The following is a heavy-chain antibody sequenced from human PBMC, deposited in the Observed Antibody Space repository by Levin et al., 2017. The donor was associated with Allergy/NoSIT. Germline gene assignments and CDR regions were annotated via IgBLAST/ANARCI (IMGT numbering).Heavy chain of an antibody. CDR1: GYTFTDYY. V-gene: IGHV1-2*02. CDR2: INPNSGGT. J-gene: IGHJ5*02. Sequence: ASVKVSCKASGYTFTDYYMYWVRQAPGQGLEWMGWINPNSGGTNYAQKFQGRVTMTRDTSISTAYMELSRLRSDDTAVYYCAKGGYSGYDMGWFDPWGQGTLVTVSS. D-gene: IGHD5-12*01. CDR3: AKGGYSGYDMGWFDP.